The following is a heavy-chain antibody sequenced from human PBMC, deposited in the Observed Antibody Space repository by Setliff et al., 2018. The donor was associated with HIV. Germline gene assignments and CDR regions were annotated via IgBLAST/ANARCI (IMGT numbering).Heavy chain of an antibody. CDR2: IYYTGNT. J-gene: IGHJ4*02. V-gene: IGHV4-4*07. Sequence: PSETLSLTCSVSGGSFSGYHWNWIRQPAGKGLEWIGRIYYTGNTDYNPSLKSRVTMSMDTSKNQISLKLNSMTAADTAVYYCARSIYGSGTYPLDIWGLGILVTVSS. D-gene: IGHD3-10*01. CDR1: GGSFSGYH. CDR3: ARSIYGSGTYPLDI.